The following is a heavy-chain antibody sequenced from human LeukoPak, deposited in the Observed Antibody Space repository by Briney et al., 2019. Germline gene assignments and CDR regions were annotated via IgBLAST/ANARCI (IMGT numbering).Heavy chain of an antibody. CDR2: INHSGST. CDR3: ARGGKYPDY. J-gene: IGHJ4*02. Sequence: PSETLSLTCAVYGGSFSGYYWSWIRQPPGKGLEWIGEINHSGSTNYNPSLKSQVTISVDTSKNQFSLKLSSVTAADTAVYYCARGGKYPDYWGQGTLVTVSS. D-gene: IGHD3-10*01. CDR1: GGSFSGYY. V-gene: IGHV4-34*01.